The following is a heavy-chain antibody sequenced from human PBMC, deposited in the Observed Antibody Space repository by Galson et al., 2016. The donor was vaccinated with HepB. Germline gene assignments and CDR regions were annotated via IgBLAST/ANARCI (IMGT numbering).Heavy chain of an antibody. CDR1: GFTFSRYS. Sequence: SLRLSCAASGFTFSRYSLNWVRQAPGKGLEWVSHISTSSSPIYYADSVKGRFTISRDNAKNSLYLQMNSLRDEDTAVYYCARVPELVRPYHYGMDVWGQGTTVTVSS. CDR3: ARVPELVRPYHYGMDV. V-gene: IGHV3-48*02. CDR2: ISTSSSPI. J-gene: IGHJ6*02. D-gene: IGHD6-13*01.